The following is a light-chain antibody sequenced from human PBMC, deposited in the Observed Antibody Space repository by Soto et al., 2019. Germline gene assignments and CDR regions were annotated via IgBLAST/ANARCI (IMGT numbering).Light chain of an antibody. CDR1: QSVGTY. V-gene: IGKV3-11*01. CDR2: DAS. CDR3: QQRSNWLT. J-gene: IGKJ4*01. Sequence: EIVLTQSPATLSLSPGERATLSCRASQSVGTYLAWYQQKPGQAPRLLIYDASNRATGIPARFSGSGSGTDFTLTISSLEPEDLAVYYCQQRSNWLTFGGGTKAEIK.